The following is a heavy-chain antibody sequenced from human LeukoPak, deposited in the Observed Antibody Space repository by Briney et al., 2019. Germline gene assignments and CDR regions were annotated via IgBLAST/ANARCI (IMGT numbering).Heavy chain of an antibody. V-gene: IGHV3-23*01. CDR2: ITGSGGST. CDR1: GFTFSDYY. CDR3: AKGFYGSRYWYFDR. Sequence: GGSLRLSCAASGFTFSDYYMSWIRQAPGRGLEWVSTITGSGGSTYDADSVKGRFTISRDNSKNTLYLQMNSLRAEDTAVYYCAKGFYGSRYWYFDRWGRGTLVTVSS. D-gene: IGHD3-10*01. J-gene: IGHJ2*01.